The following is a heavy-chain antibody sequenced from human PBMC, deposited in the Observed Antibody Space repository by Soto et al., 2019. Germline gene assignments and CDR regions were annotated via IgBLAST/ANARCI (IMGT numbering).Heavy chain of an antibody. D-gene: IGHD2-2*01. CDR3: ARPTYCSSTHCSPFDY. J-gene: IGHJ4*02. Sequence: PGESLKISCQASGYTFINNWIGWVRQKPGKGLEWLGIIYPGLSDTRYSPSFQGQVTISADKSISTAYLQWSSLEASDTAMYYCARPTYCSSTHCSPFDYWGQGTLVTVPS. CDR1: GYTFINNW. V-gene: IGHV5-51*01. CDR2: IYPGLSDT.